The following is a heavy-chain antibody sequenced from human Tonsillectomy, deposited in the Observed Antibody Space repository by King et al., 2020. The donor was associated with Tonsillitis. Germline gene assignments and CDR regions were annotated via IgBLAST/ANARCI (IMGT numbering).Heavy chain of an antibody. CDR2: IGTAGDT. D-gene: IGHD3-10*01. Sequence: VQLVESGGGLVQPGGSLRLSCAASGFTFRSYDMHWGRQATGKGLEWVSAIGTAGDTYFPGSVKGRFTNSRENAKNSLCLQMNSLRAEDTAVYYCARVSYGSGSYDYWGQGTLVTVSS. CDR1: GFTFRSYD. CDR3: ARVSYGSGSYDY. J-gene: IGHJ4*02. V-gene: IGHV3-13*01.